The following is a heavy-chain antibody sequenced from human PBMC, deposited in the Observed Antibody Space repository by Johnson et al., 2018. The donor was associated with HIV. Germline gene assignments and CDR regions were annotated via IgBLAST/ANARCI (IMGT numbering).Heavy chain of an antibody. J-gene: IGHJ3*01. V-gene: IGHV3-11*04. Sequence: QVQLVESGGGVVQPGGSLRLSCAASGFTVSSSYMSWVRQAPGKGLEWISYISRSGTTIYYADSVKGRFTISRDNAKSSLSLQMNSLRAEDTAVYYCARESRIWAWGQGTMVTVSS. D-gene: IGHD3-16*01. CDR2: ISRSGTTI. CDR1: GFTVSSSY. CDR3: ARESRIWA.